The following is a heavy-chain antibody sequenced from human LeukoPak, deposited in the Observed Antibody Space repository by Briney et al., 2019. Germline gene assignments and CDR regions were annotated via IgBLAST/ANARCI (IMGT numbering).Heavy chain of an antibody. CDR2: IYPGDSDT. D-gene: IGHD3-10*01. CDR3: ARGSGSYRSPFNY. Sequence: GESLQISCQGSGYSFTSYWIGWVRQMPGKGLEWMGIIYPGDSDTRYSPSFQGQVTISADKSISTAYLQWSSLKASDTAMYYCARGSGSYRSPFNYWGQGTLVAVSS. V-gene: IGHV5-51*01. CDR1: GYSFTSYW. J-gene: IGHJ4*02.